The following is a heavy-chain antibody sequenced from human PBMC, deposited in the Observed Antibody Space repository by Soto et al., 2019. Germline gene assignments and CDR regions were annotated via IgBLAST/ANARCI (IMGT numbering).Heavy chain of an antibody. D-gene: IGHD4-4*01. CDR1: GGTFSSYA. V-gene: IGHV1-69*13. J-gene: IGHJ6*02. CDR2: IIPIFGTA. CDR3: ARGLTNSNYYYYGMDV. Sequence: SVKVACKASGGTFSSYAISWVRQAPGQGLEWMGGIIPIFGTANYAQKFQGRVTITADESTSTAYMELSSLRSEDTAVYYCARGLTNSNYYYYGMDVWGQGTTVTVSS.